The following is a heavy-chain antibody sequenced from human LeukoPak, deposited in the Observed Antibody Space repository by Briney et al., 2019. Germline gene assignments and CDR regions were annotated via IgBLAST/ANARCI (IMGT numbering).Heavy chain of an antibody. CDR2: INLSGGST. CDR1: GYTFSSYY. Sequence: GASVKVSCKASGYTFSSYYTHWVRQAPGQGLEWMGIINLSGGSTSYPQKFLGGVTMTRDMSTSTVYMELSSLTSDDTAVYYCARGQFWDVEMTTKHDALDIWGPGTMVTVSA. J-gene: IGHJ3*02. V-gene: IGHV1-46*01. CDR3: ARGQFWDVEMTTKHDALDI. D-gene: IGHD5-24*01.